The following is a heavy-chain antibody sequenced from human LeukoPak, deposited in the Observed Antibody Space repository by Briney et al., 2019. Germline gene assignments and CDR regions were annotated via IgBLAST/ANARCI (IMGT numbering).Heavy chain of an antibody. D-gene: IGHD2-15*01. CDR3: ARLSGGS. J-gene: IGHJ4*02. CDR2: INHSGST. Sequence: SETLSLTCAVYGGSFSGYYWSWFPHPQGKGLEWIGEINHSGSTNYNPSLKSRVTISVDTSKNQFSLKLSSVTAADTAVYYCARLSGGSWGQGTLVTVSS. V-gene: IGHV4-34*01. CDR1: GGSFSGYY.